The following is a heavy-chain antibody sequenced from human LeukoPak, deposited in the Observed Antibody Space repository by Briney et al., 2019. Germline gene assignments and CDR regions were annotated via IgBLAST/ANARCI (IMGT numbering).Heavy chain of an antibody. V-gene: IGHV1-69*13. CDR2: IIPIFGTA. Sequence: SVKVSCKASGGTFSSYAISWVRQAPGQGLEWMGGIIPIFGTANYAQKFQGRVTITADESTSTAYMELGSLRSEDTAVYYCARVVPAAMSVYYYYMDVWGKGTTVTVSS. J-gene: IGHJ6*03. CDR1: GGTFSSYA. D-gene: IGHD2-2*01. CDR3: ARVVPAAMSVYYYYMDV.